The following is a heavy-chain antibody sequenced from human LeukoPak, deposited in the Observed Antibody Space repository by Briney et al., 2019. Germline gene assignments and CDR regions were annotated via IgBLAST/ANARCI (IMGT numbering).Heavy chain of an antibody. CDR1: GFSLRTSQMC. Sequence: SGPALVKPTQTLTLTCTFSGFSLRTSQMCVSWIRQPPGKALEWLARIDWDDDKYYTTSLKIRLTISKDTSKNQVVLTMTNMDPVDTATYYCARILPGSPRGFFDYWGQGTLVTVSS. D-gene: IGHD3-10*01. CDR2: IDWDDDK. CDR3: ARILPGSPRGFFDY. J-gene: IGHJ4*02. V-gene: IGHV2-70*11.